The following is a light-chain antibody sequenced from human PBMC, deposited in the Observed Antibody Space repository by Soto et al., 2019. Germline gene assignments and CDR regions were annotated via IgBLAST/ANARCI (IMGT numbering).Light chain of an antibody. CDR1: RSLLHSNGYNY. CDR2: LGS. Sequence: DIVMTQSPLSLPVTPGEPASISCRSSRSLLHSNGYNYLDWYLQKPGQSPQLLIYLGSNRASGVPDRFSGSGSGTDFTLKISRVEAEDVGVYYCMQALQTPPTFGGGTEVEI. CDR3: MQALQTPPT. J-gene: IGKJ4*01. V-gene: IGKV2-28*01.